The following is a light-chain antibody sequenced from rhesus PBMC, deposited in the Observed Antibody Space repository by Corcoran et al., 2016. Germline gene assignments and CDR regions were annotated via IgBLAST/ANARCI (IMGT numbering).Light chain of an antibody. V-gene: IGKV1-28*02. CDR2: AES. CDR1: QGISSY. Sequence: DIQMTQSPSSLSASVGDTVTITCRASQGISSYLNWFQQKPGKAPKLLIYAESRLESGGPSRFSGRGYGTDFTLTISSLQPEDFAICYCLQHNSYPWTFGQGTKVEIK. CDR3: LQHNSYPWT. J-gene: IGKJ1*01.